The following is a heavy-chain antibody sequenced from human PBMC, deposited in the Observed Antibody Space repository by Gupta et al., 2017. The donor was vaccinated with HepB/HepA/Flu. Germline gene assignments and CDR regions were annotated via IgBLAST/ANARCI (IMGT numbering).Heavy chain of an antibody. Sequence: EVQVVESGGGLVPPGGSLRLSCVASGFNFNNYNMNWVRQAPGKGLEWVSNISSGTNTMYYADSVKGRFTISRDNTKNSLYLQMNSLRDEDTAEYYCARGPPFDIWGQGTMVTVSS. J-gene: IGHJ3*02. V-gene: IGHV3-48*02. CDR3: ARGPPFDI. CDR1: GFNFNNYN. CDR2: ISSGTNTM.